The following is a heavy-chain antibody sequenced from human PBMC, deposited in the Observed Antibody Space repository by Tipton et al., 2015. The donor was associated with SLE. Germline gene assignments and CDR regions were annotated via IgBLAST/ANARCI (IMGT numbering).Heavy chain of an antibody. CDR3: AREGRAIVGASPYDY. V-gene: IGHV1-69*01. D-gene: IGHD1-26*01. CDR1: GYTFTSYD. Sequence: QVQLVQSGAEVKKPGASVKVSCKASGYTFTSYDINWVRQAPGQGLEWMGGIIPIFGTANYAQKFQGRVTITADESTSTAYMELSSLRSEDTAMYYCAREGRAIVGASPYDYWGQGTLVTVSS. CDR2: IIPIFGTA. J-gene: IGHJ4*02.